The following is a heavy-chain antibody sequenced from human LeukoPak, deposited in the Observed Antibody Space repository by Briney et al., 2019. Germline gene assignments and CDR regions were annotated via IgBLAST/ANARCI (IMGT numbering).Heavy chain of an antibody. D-gene: IGHD6-13*01. J-gene: IGHJ6*03. CDR1: GFTFSSYA. Sequence: PGGSLRLSCAASGFTFSSYAMSWVRQAPGKGLEWVSAISGSGGSTYYADSVKGRFTISRDNSKNTLYLQMNSLRAEDTAVYYCARGSSSWYSNYYYYYYMDVWGKGTTVTVSS. CDR3: ARGSSSWYSNYYYYYYMDV. V-gene: IGHV3-23*01. CDR2: ISGSGGST.